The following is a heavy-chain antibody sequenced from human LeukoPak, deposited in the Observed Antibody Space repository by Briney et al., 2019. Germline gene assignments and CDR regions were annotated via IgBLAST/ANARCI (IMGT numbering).Heavy chain of an antibody. J-gene: IGHJ4*02. D-gene: IGHD3-10*01. V-gene: IGHV5-51*01. CDR3: ARQITSLRGVIWYYFDY. CDR2: IYPGDSDT. Sequence: GESLKISCKGSGYSFTSYWIGWVRQMPGKGLEWMGIIYPGDSDTRYSPSFQGQVTISADKSISTAYLQWSSLKASDTAMYYCARQITSLRGVIWYYFDYWGQGTLVTVSS. CDR1: GYSFTSYW.